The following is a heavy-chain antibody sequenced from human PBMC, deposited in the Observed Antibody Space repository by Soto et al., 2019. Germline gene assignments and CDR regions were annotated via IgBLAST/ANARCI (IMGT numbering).Heavy chain of an antibody. CDR3: AKDQASGQGSFDS. V-gene: IGHV3-30*18. CDR2: ISYDGSNQ. Sequence: GGSLRLSCAASGFTFNIYGMHWVRQAPDKGLEWVALISYDGSNQYYADSVKGRFTISRDNSKNTLFLQMNSLRADDTAVYYCAKDQASGQGSFDSWGQGTLVTVSS. J-gene: IGHJ4*02. CDR1: GFTFNIYG.